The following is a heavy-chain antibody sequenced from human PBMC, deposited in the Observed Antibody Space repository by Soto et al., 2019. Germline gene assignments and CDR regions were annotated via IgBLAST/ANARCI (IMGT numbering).Heavy chain of an antibody. CDR2: IIPMFGTA. V-gene: IGHV1-69*14. J-gene: IGHJ4*02. CDR3: AGGIQLWIRRINNCYSG. Sequence: QVQLVQSGAEVKKPESSVKVSCKATGGTFSTYAISWVRQAPGQGLEWMGGIIPMFGTANYAQRFQERVSITANKSTNTVYMTLSSLRSDDTAVYFCAGGIQLWIRRINNCYSGWGQGTLVTVSS. CDR1: GGTFSTYA. D-gene: IGHD5-18*01.